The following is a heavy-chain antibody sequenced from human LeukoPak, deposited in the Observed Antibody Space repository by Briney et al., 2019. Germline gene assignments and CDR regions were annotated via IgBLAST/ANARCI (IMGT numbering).Heavy chain of an antibody. CDR1: GFTFSSYW. CDR3: APTKYSSGWPFDY. Sequence: GSLRLSCAASGFTFSSYWMHWVRQAPGKGLVWVSRINSDGSSTSYADSVKGRFTISRDNAKNTLYLQMNSLRAEDTAVYYCAPTKYSSGWPFDYWGQGTLVTVSS. D-gene: IGHD6-19*01. V-gene: IGHV3-74*01. CDR2: INSDGSST. J-gene: IGHJ4*02.